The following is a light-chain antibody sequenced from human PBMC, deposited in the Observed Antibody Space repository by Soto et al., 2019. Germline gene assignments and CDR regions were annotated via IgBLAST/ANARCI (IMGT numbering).Light chain of an antibody. J-gene: IGKJ1*01. V-gene: IGKV1-5*03. CDR1: QSISTW. Sequence: DIPMTQSPSTLSASVGDRVTITCRASQSISTWLAWYQQKPGKAPKLLIYSASDLESGVPSRFSGSGFGTEFTLTITSLQPDDFAPYYCKQYNSYSTFGPATFGKGTKVEIK. CDR2: SAS. CDR3: KQYNSYSTFGPAT.